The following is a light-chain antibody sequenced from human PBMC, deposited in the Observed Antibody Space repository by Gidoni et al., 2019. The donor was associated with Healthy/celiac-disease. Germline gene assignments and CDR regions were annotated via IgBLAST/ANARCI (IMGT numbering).Light chain of an antibody. J-gene: IGKJ1*01. CDR2: DAS. CDR3: QQRSNWPRT. CDR1: QSVSSY. Sequence: EIVLTQSPATLSLSPGESATLSCRASQSVSSYLAWYQQKPGQAPRLLIYDASNRATGIPARFSGSGSGTDFTLTISSLEPEDFAVYYCQQRSNWPRTFXQXTKVEIK. V-gene: IGKV3-11*01.